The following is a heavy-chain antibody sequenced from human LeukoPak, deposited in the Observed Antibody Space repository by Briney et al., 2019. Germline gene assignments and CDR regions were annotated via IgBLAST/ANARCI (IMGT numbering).Heavy chain of an antibody. CDR2: INTNTGNP. CDR1: GYSITNYA. CDR3: ARGPRPDGFDY. V-gene: IGHV7-4-1*02. J-gene: IGHJ4*02. Sequence: ASVKVSCKASGYSITNYAILWVRQAPGQGLEWMGWINTNTGNPTYAQGFTGRFVFSLDTSVSTAYLQISSLKAEDTAVYYCARGPRPDGFDYWGQGTLVTVSS. D-gene: IGHD1-14*01.